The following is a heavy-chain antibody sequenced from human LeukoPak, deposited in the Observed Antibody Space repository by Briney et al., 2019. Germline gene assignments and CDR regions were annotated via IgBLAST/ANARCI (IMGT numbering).Heavy chain of an antibody. J-gene: IGHJ6*03. CDR2: IRSKAYGGTT. D-gene: IGHD3-16*01. Sequence: PGGSLRLSCTASGFTFGDYAMGWVRQAPGKGLEWVGFIRSKAYGGTTEYAASVKGRFTISRGDSKSIAYLQMNSLKTEDTAVYYCTREGEPSRLYYYYYYMDVWGKGTTVTVSS. CDR1: GFTFGDYA. V-gene: IGHV3-49*04. CDR3: TREGEPSRLYYYYYYMDV.